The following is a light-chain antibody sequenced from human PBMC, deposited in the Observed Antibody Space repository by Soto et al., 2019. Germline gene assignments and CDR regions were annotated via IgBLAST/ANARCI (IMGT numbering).Light chain of an antibody. CDR2: AAS. CDR1: QIISNY. Sequence: DIQVTQSPSSLSSSVGDRVTITCLSSQIISNYLNWYQHKAVKAPKVLIYAASSLQRGVPSRFSGSGSGTDFTLIISSLQPEDFATYYCQQSYSPLWTFGQGTKVDIK. V-gene: IGKV1-39*01. J-gene: IGKJ1*01. CDR3: QQSYSPLWT.